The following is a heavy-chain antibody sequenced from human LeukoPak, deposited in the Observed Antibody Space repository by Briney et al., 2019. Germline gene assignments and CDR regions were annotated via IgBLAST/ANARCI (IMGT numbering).Heavy chain of an antibody. CDR3: ARHVGPGMPVTTELSSYYYYHGMDV. D-gene: IGHD4-17*01. V-gene: IGHV5-51*01. CDR2: IYPGDSST. CDR1: GYSFTRYW. Sequence: GESLKISCKSSGYSFTRYWIAWVRQMPGKGLELMGNIYPGDSSTSYSPSFRGQVTISADKSNTTAYLQWSSLEASDTAIYYCARHVGPGMPVTTELSSYYYYHGMDVWGKGTTVTVSS. J-gene: IGHJ6*04.